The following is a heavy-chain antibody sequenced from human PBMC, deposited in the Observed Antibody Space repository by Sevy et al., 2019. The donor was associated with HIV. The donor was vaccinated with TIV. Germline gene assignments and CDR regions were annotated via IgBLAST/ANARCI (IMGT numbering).Heavy chain of an antibody. D-gene: IGHD4-17*01. J-gene: IGHJ6*02. Sequence: SESLSLTCTVSGGSISSYYWSWIRQPPGKGLEWIGYIYYSGSTNYNPSLKSRVTISVDTSKNQFSLKLSSVTAADTAVYYCARVDGLTTRIGMDVWGQGTTVTVSS. CDR1: GGSISSYY. V-gene: IGHV4-59*01. CDR3: ARVDGLTTRIGMDV. CDR2: IYYSGST.